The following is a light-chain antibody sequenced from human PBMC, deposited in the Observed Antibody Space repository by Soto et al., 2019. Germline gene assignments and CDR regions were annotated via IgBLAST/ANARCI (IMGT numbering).Light chain of an antibody. CDR2: DAS. Sequence: DIQMTQSPSTLSASVGDRVTITCRASQSISSWLAWYQQKPGKAPKVLIYDASSLESGVQSRFSGSGSGTEFTLTISSLQPDDFATYSCQQYNSYSSFTFGQGTKLEIK. V-gene: IGKV1-5*01. CDR1: QSISSW. CDR3: QQYNSYSSFT. J-gene: IGKJ2*01.